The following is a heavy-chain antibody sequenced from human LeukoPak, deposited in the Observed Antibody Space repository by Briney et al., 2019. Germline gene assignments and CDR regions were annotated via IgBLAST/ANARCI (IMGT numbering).Heavy chain of an antibody. J-gene: IGHJ4*02. CDR2: ISPNSGGT. Sequence: ASVKVSCKASGYTFTGYYMHWVRQAPGQGLEWMGWISPNSGGTNYAQKFQGRVTMTRDTSISTAYMELSRLRSDDTAVYYCAREREWDYYDSSAPEDYWGQGTLVTVSS. CDR1: GYTFTGYY. CDR3: AREREWDYYDSSAPEDY. V-gene: IGHV1-2*02. D-gene: IGHD3-22*01.